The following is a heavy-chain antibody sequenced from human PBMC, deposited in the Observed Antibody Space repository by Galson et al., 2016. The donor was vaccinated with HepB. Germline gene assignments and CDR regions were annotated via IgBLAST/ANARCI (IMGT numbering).Heavy chain of an antibody. V-gene: IGHV3-11*06. CDR2: ITSSGNYA. D-gene: IGHD3-9*01. CDR1: GFTFSDYY. J-gene: IGHJ4*02. CDR3: ARDLRGMIRFFDWSTHFDS. Sequence: SLRLSCAASGFTFSDYYMTWIRQAPGKGLEYISYITSSGNYAYYADSVKGRFTISRDNVKNSLYLQMNSLTVEDTAMYYCARDLRGMIRFFDWSTHFDSWGQGTLVTVSS.